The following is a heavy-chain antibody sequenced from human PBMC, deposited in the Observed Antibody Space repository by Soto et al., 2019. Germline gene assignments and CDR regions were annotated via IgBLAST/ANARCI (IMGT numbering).Heavy chain of an antibody. CDR3: ARDPWDY. J-gene: IGHJ4*02. Sequence: EVQLVESGGGLVQPGGSLRLSCAASGFIFRDYWMTWVPQVPGKGLEWVANINQDGREKCYMDSVKGRFTISRDNAKNSLDLQMNSLRADDTAVYYCARDPWDYWGQGTLVTVSS. CDR1: GFIFRDYW. CDR2: INQDGREK. V-gene: IGHV3-7*01.